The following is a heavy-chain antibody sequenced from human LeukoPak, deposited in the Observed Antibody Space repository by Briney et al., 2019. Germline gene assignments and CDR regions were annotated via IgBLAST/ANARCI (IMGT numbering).Heavy chain of an antibody. CDR2: LSFIDDTT. J-gene: IGHJ3*02. Sequence: GGSLRLSCTASGSTLRNNIMPWVRQAPGKGLEWVSSLSFIDDTTYYADSVKGRFTISRDTSKNTLYLQMNSLRAEDTAFYYCGREGYTSGYAGAFDTWGEGTMVTVSS. V-gene: IGHV3-23*01. CDR3: GREGYTSGYAGAFDT. D-gene: IGHD2-2*01. CDR1: GSTLRNNI.